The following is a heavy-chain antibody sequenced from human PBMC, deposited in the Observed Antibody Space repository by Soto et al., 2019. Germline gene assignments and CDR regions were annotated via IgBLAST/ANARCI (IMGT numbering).Heavy chain of an antibody. CDR3: ATEAYCSGGSCTAFDI. D-gene: IGHD2-15*01. Sequence: EALLKVYCKVSGHTLTELSMHWVRQAPGKGLEWMGGFDPEDGETIYAQKFEGRVTMTEDTSTDTAYMELSSLRSEDTAVYYCATEAYCSGGSCTAFDIWGQGTMVTVSS. CDR2: FDPEDGET. J-gene: IGHJ3*02. V-gene: IGHV1-24*01. CDR1: GHTLTELS.